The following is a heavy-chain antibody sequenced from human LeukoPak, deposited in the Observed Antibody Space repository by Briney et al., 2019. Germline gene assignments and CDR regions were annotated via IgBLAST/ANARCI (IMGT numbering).Heavy chain of an antibody. CDR2: LSGSGITT. V-gene: IGHV3-23*01. CDR1: GFTFSNSA. Sequence: PGGSLRLSCAASGFTFSNSAMSWVRPAPGKGLAWVSTLSGSGITTYYAHSVRGRYTISRDNSKNTLYLQVNRLRAEDMAVYYCAKGIYSSGWSYFDCWGHGTLVTVS. D-gene: IGHD6-19*01. CDR3: AKGIYSSGWSYFDC. J-gene: IGHJ4*01.